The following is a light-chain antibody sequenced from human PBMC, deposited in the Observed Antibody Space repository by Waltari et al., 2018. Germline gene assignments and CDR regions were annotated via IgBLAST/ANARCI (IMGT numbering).Light chain of an antibody. CDR1: RSTIGAGFA. Sequence: QSVLTQPPSVSGAPGQRVIISCPGTRSTIGAGFAVHWYQQVPGAAPRLLIYGNSNRPSGVPDRFSGSKSGSSASLAITGLLPEDEADYYCQSFDSSMSGSVFGGGTKLTVL. CDR3: QSFDSSMSGSV. J-gene: IGLJ2*01. V-gene: IGLV1-40*01. CDR2: GNS.